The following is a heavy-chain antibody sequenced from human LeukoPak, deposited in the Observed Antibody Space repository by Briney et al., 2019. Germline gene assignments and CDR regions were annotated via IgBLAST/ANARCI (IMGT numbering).Heavy chain of an antibody. D-gene: IGHD6-13*01. J-gene: IGHJ6*03. CDR1: EFPLVRYA. V-gene: IGHV3-48*04. CDR3: VRDPSYGSSWYYYMDV. Sequence: GGPLRLSCAASEFPLVRYAMNWVRQAPGKGLEWVSYISSSSFKIGYADSVKGRFTISRDNSKNSLYLQMDSLRVEDTAVYYCVRDPSYGSSWYYYMDVWGKGTTVTVSS. CDR2: ISSSSFKI.